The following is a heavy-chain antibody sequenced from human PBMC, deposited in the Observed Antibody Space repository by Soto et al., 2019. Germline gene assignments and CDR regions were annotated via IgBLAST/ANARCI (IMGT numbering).Heavy chain of an antibody. J-gene: IGHJ4*02. CDR2: ISYDGSNK. CDR1: GFTFSSYA. CDR3: EREDFVLVPAGGGWGFDY. D-gene: IGHD2-2*01. V-gene: IGHV3-30-3*01. Sequence: QVQLVESGGGVVQPGRSLRLSCAASGFTFSSYAMHWVRQAPGKGLEWVAVISYDGSNKYYADSVKGRFTISRDNSKNTQDLQMNSLRGEDRVLVYSEREDFVLVPAGGGWGFDYWGQGTLVTVSS.